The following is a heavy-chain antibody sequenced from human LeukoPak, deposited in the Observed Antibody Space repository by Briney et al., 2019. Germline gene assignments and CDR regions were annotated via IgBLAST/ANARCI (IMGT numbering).Heavy chain of an antibody. CDR1: GFTFRSYG. J-gene: IGHJ4*02. D-gene: IGHD3-3*01. V-gene: IGHV3-30*02. CDR2: IRYDESDK. CDR3: ARVPARGLPDF. Sequence: PGGSLRLSCAASGFTFRSYGMHWVRQAPGKGLEWVAFIRYDESDKDYADSVKGRFTISRDNNKNTLDLQMIRLRPDDTAVYYCARVPARGLPDFWGQGTLVTVSS.